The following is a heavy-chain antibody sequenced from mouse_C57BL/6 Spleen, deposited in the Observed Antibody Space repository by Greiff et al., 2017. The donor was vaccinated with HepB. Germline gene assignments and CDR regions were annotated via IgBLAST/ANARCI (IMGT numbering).Heavy chain of an antibody. D-gene: IGHD1-1*01. Sequence: EVQRVESGPELVKPGASVKISCKASGYSFTGYYMNWVKQSPEKSLEWIGEINPSTGGTTYNQKFKAKATLTVDKSSSTAYMQLKSLTSEDSAVYYCARHVVALYAMDYWGQGTSVTVAS. J-gene: IGHJ4*01. V-gene: IGHV1-42*01. CDR3: ARHVVALYAMDY. CDR2: INPSTGGT. CDR1: GYSFTGYY.